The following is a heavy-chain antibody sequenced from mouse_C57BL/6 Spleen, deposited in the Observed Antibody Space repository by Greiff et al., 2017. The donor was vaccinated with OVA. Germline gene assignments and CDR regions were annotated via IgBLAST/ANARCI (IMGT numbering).Heavy chain of an antibody. CDR3: ARWGLRRYFDY. V-gene: IGHV1-26*01. CDR1: GYTFTDYY. J-gene: IGHJ2*01. Sequence: EVQLQQSGPELVKPGASVKISCKASGYTFTDYYMNWVKQSHGKSLEWIGDINPNNGGTSYNQKFKGKATLTVDKSSSTAYMELRSLTSDDSAVYYCARWGLRRYFDYWGQGTTLTVSS. D-gene: IGHD2-4*01. CDR2: INPNNGGT.